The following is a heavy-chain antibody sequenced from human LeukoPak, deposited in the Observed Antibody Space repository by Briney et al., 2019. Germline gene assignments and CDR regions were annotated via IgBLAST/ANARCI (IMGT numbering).Heavy chain of an antibody. CDR3: ARDLTMVRGVIYHCFDP. CDR2: SYYSGST. V-gene: IGHV4-59*01. CDR1: GGSIRSYY. Sequence: SETLSLTRTVSGGSIRSYYWSWIRPPPGKGLAWIGCSYYSGSTHYNPPLKSRVTISVDTSKNQFSLKLSSVTAADTAVYYGARDLTMVRGVIYHCFDPWGQGTLVTVSS. D-gene: IGHD3-10*01. J-gene: IGHJ5*02.